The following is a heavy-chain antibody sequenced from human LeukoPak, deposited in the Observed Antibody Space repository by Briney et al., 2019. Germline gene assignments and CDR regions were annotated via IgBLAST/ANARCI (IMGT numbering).Heavy chain of an antibody. V-gene: IGHV4-34*01. J-gene: IGHJ4*02. CDR3: ARAPHYLDSSGYRCYFDY. D-gene: IGHD3-22*01. Sequence: PSETLSLTCAVYGGSFSGYYWSWIRQPPGKGLEWIGNIYHSGSTYYNSSLKSRVTISVDTSKNQFSLKLNSVAATDTAVYYCARAPHYLDSSGYRCYFDYWGQGTLVTVSS. CDR1: GGSFSGYY. CDR2: IYHSGST.